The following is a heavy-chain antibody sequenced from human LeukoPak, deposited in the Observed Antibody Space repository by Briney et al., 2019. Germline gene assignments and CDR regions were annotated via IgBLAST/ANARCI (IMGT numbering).Heavy chain of an antibody. J-gene: IGHJ4*02. CDR2: ISYDGSNK. Sequence: GGSLRLSCAASGFTFSSYAMHWVRQAPGKGLEWVAVISYDGSNKYYADSVKGRFTISRDNSKNTLYLQMNSLRAEDTAVYYCARDQAHYDILTGYYSLGYFDYWGQGTLVTVSS. D-gene: IGHD3-9*01. CDR1: GFTFSSYA. V-gene: IGHV3-30*04. CDR3: ARDQAHYDILTGYYSLGYFDY.